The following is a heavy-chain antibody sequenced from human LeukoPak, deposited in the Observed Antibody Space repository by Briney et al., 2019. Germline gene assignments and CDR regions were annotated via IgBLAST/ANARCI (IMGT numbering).Heavy chain of an antibody. D-gene: IGHD5-12*01. V-gene: IGHV3-66*02. CDR2: IYSGGST. CDR3: ARDFGGLRYFDY. CDR1: GFTVSSNY. J-gene: IGHJ4*02. Sequence: GGSLRLSCAASGFTVSSNYMSWVRQAPGVGLEWVSVIYSGGSTYYADSEKGRFTISRGNSKNTLYLQMNSLRAEDTAVYYCARDFGGLRYFDYWGQGTLVTVSS.